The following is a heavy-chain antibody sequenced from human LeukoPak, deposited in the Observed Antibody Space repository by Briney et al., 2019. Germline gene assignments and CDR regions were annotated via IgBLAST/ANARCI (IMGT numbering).Heavy chain of an antibody. CDR1: GFTFSSYA. CDR3: ARDSVLEYYYGSGSYSMDV. D-gene: IGHD3-10*01. V-gene: IGHV3-23*01. CDR2: ISSSGGTT. J-gene: IGHJ6*03. Sequence: PGGSLRLSCVASGFTFSSYAMGWVRQAAGKGLEWVSDISSSGGTTYYADSVKGRVTISRDNSKNTLYLQMNSLRVEDTAVYYCARDSVLEYYYGSGSYSMDVWGKGTTVTISS.